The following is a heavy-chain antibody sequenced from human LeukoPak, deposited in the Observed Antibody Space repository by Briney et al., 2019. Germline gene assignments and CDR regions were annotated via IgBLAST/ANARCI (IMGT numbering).Heavy chain of an antibody. CDR1: GYSISSGYY. J-gene: IGHJ4*02. D-gene: IGHD3-9*01. V-gene: IGHV4-38-2*01. CDR3: ARLGYDILTGYTVGYY. CDR2: ICHSGST. Sequence: SETLSLTCAVSGYSISSGYYWGWIRQPPGKGLEWIGSICHSGSTYYNPSLKSRVTISVDTSKNQFSLKLSSVTAADTAVYYCARLGYDILTGYTVGYYWGQGTLVTVSS.